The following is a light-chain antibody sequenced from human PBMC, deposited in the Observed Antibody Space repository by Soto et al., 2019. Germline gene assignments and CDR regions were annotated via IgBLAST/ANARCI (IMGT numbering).Light chain of an antibody. CDR3: QQYNSYPWT. J-gene: IGKJ1*01. CDR2: KTS. CDR1: QSISSW. V-gene: IGKV1-5*03. Sequence: DIQMTRSPSTLSASVGDRVTITCRASQSISSWLAWYQQKPGKAPKLLMYKTSSLESGVPSRFSGSRSGTEFTLTISSLQPDDFATYFCQQYNSYPWTFGQGTKVEIK.